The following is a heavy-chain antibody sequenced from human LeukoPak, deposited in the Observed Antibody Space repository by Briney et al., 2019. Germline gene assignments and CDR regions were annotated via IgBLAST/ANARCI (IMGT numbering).Heavy chain of an antibody. J-gene: IGHJ3*02. V-gene: IGHV4-61*02. Sequence: SQTLSLTCTVSGGPISSGSYYWSWIRQPAGKGLEWTGRIYTSGSTNYNPSLKSRVTISVDPSENQFSLKLSSVTAADTAVYYGARSSDYYDSSGLGYPFDIWGQGTMVSVSS. CDR1: GGPISSGSYY. CDR2: IYTSGST. CDR3: ARSSDYYDSSGLGYPFDI. D-gene: IGHD3-22*01.